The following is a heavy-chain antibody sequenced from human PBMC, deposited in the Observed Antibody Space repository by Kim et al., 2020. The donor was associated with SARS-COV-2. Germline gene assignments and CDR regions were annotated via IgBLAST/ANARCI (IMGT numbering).Heavy chain of an antibody. CDR2: IIPDGSST. V-gene: IGHV3-74*01. Sequence: GGSLRLSCEVSGVTFSSYWMHWVRQAPGKGLVWVSRIIPDGSSTNYADSVKGGFTISRDNAKNTLYLVMNSMRAEDTAVYYGVRHKDCYVGWGQGTLVSVSS. CDR1: GVTFSSYW. D-gene: IGHD2-21*01. J-gene: IGHJ4*02. CDR3: VRHKDCYVG.